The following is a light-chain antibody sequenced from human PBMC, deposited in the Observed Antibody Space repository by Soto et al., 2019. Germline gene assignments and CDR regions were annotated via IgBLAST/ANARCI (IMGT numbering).Light chain of an antibody. Sequence: EIVLTQSPGTLSLSPGERVTLSCRASQSVGTSWLAWYQQKPGQSPRLLIYSTSSRATGIPDRFSGSGSETDCALTISRLEPEDSAVYYCQQYASSQWTFGQGTKVEIK. CDR3: QQYASSQWT. J-gene: IGKJ1*01. CDR1: QSVGTSW. V-gene: IGKV3-20*01. CDR2: STS.